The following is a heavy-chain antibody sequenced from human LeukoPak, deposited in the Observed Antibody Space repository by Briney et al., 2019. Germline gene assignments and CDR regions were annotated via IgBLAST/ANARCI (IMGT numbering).Heavy chain of an antibody. V-gene: IGHV3-33*01. CDR3: ARGVPYDSWSGPHYSDY. CDR2: IWYDGSNK. CDR1: GFTFSSYG. D-gene: IGHD3-3*01. Sequence: QPGRSLRLSCAASGFTFSSYGMHWVRQAPGKGLEWVAVIWYDGSNKYYADSVKGRFTISRDNSKNTLYLQMNSLRAEDTAVYYCARGVPYDSWSGPHYSDYWGQGTLVTVSS. J-gene: IGHJ4*02.